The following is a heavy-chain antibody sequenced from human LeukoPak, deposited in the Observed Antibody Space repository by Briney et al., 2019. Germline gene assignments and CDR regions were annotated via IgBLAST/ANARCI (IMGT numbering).Heavy chain of an antibody. CDR1: GFTFSSYG. CDR3: ARWDMERR. V-gene: IGHV3-33*08. D-gene: IGHD2-15*01. CDR2: IWYDGSNK. J-gene: IGHJ4*01. Sequence: PGRSLRLSCAASGFTFSSYGMHWVRQSPGKGLEWVAIIWYDGSNKYYSDSVKGRFTISRDNSKNTLYLQMNSLRAEDTAVYYCARWDMERRWGHGTLVTVSS.